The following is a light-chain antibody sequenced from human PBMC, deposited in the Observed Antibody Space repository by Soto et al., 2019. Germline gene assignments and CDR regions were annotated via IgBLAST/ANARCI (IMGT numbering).Light chain of an antibody. Sequence: SVLTQPASVSVAPGQSITISCTGTSSDVGYYNYVSWYQQRPGKAPKLMIYDITTRPSGVSYRFSGSKSGNTASLTISGLQAEDEADYYCTSYTSSNTYVFGTGTKVTVL. CDR3: TSYTSSNTYV. CDR1: SSDVGYYNY. J-gene: IGLJ1*01. V-gene: IGLV2-14*01. CDR2: DIT.